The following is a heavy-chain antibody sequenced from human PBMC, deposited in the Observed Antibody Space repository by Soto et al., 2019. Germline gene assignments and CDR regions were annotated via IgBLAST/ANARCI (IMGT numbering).Heavy chain of an antibody. CDR3: ARDDSRISNYYYYYGMDV. D-gene: IGHD2-15*01. CDR2: INPSGGST. V-gene: IGHV1-46*01. Sequence: ASVKVSCKASGYTFTSYYKHWVRQAPGQGLEWMGIINPSGGSTSYAQKFQGRVTMTRDTSTSTVYMELSSLRSEDTAVYYCARDDSRISNYYYYYGMDVWGQGTTVTVSS. CDR1: GYTFTSYY. J-gene: IGHJ6*02.